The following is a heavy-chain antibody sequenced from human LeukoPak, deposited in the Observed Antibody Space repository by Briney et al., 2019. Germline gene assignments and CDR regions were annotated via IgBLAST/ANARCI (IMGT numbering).Heavy chain of an antibody. CDR2: INPSGGST. CDR3: ARGGLLWFGELSYYMDV. J-gene: IGHJ6*03. D-gene: IGHD3-10*01. V-gene: IGHV1-46*01. CDR1: GYTFTSYY. Sequence: GASVKVSCKASGYTFTSYYMHWVRQAPGQGLEWMGIINPSGGSTSYAQKFQGRVTMTRDMSTSTVYMELSSLRSEDTAVYYCARGGLLWFGELSYYMDVWGKGTTVTLSS.